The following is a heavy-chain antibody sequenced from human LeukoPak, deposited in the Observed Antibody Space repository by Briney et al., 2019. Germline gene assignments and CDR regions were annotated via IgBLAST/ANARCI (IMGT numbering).Heavy chain of an antibody. CDR1: GFTFRSYA. J-gene: IGHJ4*02. Sequence: QAWGSLRPSCAASGFTFRSYAMSWVRQAPGKGLELVSAISGSGSSTYYADSVKGRFTISRDNPKNTLYLQMNSLRAEDTAVYYCAKEKAWVKCLDYWGQGTLVTVSP. D-gene: IGHD5/OR15-5a*01. CDR3: AKEKAWVKCLDY. V-gene: IGHV3-23*01. CDR2: ISGSGSST.